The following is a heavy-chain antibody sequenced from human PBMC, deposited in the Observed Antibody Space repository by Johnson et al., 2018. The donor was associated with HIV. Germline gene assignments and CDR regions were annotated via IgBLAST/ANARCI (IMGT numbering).Heavy chain of an antibody. J-gene: IGHJ3*02. CDR1: GFTFSDHD. CDR3: ARGRPGGPNLLDAAGNDAFDI. V-gene: IGHV3-13*01. CDR2: IGTIGDT. Sequence: VQLVEFGGGLVHPGGSLRLSCAASGFTFSDHDMHWVRQTEGIGLEWVSAIGTIGDTHYHGSVKGRFTISRENATNFLYLQMNSLAAGDTAVYYCARGRPGGPNLLDAAGNDAFDIWGQGTMVTVSS. D-gene: IGHD6-13*01.